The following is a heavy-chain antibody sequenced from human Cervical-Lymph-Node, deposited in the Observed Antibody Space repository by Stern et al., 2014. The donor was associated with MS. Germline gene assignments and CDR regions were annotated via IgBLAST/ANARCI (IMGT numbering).Heavy chain of an antibody. D-gene: IGHD6-13*01. J-gene: IGHJ4*02. CDR3: ASAYSSSHYYFDY. CDR1: GFSFSRYA. V-gene: IGHV3-33*01. Sequence: MQLVESGGGVVQPGRSLRLSCAASGFSFSRYAMHWVRQAPGKGLEWVALICYDASNPYYAASVTGRFTNSRDNCKNTLYLQMNSLRAEDTAVYYCASAYSSSHYYFDYWGQGTLVTVSS. CDR2: ICYDASNP.